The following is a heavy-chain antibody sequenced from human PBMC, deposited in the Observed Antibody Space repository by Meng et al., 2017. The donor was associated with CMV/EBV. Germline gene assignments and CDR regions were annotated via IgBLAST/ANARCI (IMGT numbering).Heavy chain of an antibody. CDR2: IKSKTDGGTT. Sequence: GESLKISCAASGFTFSNAWMSWVRQAPGKGLEWVGRIKSKTDGGTTDYAAPVKGRFTISRDDSKNTLYLQMNTLTTEDTAVYYCTTGVVYYYYYGTDVWGQGTTVTVSS. V-gene: IGHV3-15*01. D-gene: IGHD3-10*01. CDR1: GFTFSNAW. J-gene: IGHJ6*02. CDR3: TTGVVYYYYYGTDV.